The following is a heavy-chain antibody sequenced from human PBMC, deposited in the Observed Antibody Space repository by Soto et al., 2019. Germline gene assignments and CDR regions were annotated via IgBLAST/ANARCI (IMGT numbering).Heavy chain of an antibody. Sequence: SQTLSLTCAISGDSVSSNSAAWNWSRQSPSRGLEWLGRTYYRSKWHNDFAVSVKSRITIKPDTSKNQFSLQLNSVTPEDTAVYYCARRYPTWFDPWGQGTLVTVSS. D-gene: IGHD3-16*02. CDR2: TYYRSKWHN. J-gene: IGHJ5*02. CDR3: ARRYPTWFDP. V-gene: IGHV6-1*01. CDR1: GDSVSSNSAA.